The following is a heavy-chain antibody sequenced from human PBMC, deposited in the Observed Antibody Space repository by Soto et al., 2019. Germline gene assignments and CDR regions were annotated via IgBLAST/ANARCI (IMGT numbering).Heavy chain of an antibody. CDR2: IDHSGYT. D-gene: IGHD3-3*01. CDR3: ARVRDWFDP. Sequence: SETLSLTCAIYGGSFSGYYWNWIRQPPGKGLEWIGEIDHSGYTNYNPSLKSRVTISVDTSKNQFSLRLTSVTAADTAVYYCARVRDWFDPWGQGTLVTVSS. V-gene: IGHV4-34*01. CDR1: GGSFSGYY. J-gene: IGHJ5*02.